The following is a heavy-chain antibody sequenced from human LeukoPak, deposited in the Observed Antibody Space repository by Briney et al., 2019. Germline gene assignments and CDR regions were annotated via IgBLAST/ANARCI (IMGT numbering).Heavy chain of an antibody. CDR3: AKDRTQLWLPLLIY. Sequence: PGGSLRLSCAASGFTFSSYAMHWVRQAPGKGLEWVSAISGSGGSTYYADSVKGRFTISRDNSKNTLYLQMNSLRAEDTAVYYCAKDRTQLWLPLLIYWGQGTLVSVSS. J-gene: IGHJ4*02. CDR2: ISGSGGST. D-gene: IGHD5-18*01. V-gene: IGHV3-23*01. CDR1: GFTFSSYA.